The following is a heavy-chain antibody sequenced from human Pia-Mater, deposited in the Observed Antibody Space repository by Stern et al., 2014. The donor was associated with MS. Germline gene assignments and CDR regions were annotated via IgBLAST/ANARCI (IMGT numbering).Heavy chain of an antibody. CDR2: INPNTGGT. CDR3: ARDQRGITIFGVVTDYYYLGMDV. Sequence: VPLVESGAEVKKPGASVKVSCKTSGYIFTGYYIHWVRQAPGQGLEWMAWINPNTGGTKYAQKFQGRVTMRRETDIRTDYVELSSLTSDDTAVYYCARDQRGITIFGVVTDYYYLGMDVWGQGTTVTVSS. D-gene: IGHD3-3*01. J-gene: IGHJ6*02. V-gene: IGHV1-2*02. CDR1: GYIFTGYY.